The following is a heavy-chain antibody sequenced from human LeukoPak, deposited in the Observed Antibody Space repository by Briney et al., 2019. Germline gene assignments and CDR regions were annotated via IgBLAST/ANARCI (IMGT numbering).Heavy chain of an antibody. CDR1: GFTFSSYA. Sequence: GGSLRLSCAASGFTFSSYAMSWVRQAPGKGLEWVSAISGSGGSTYYADSVKGRFTISRDNSKNTLYLQMNSLRAGDTAVYYCAKGRDIVVVPAATDYWGQGTLVTVSS. V-gene: IGHV3-23*01. CDR2: ISGSGGST. D-gene: IGHD2-2*01. CDR3: AKGRDIVVVPAATDY. J-gene: IGHJ4*02.